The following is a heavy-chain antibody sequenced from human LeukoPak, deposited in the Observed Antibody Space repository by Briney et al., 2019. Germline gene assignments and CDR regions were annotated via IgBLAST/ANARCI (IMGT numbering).Heavy chain of an antibody. CDR2: INHSGST. CDR3: ATRLSVRRITMVRGAGRRGDAFDI. V-gene: IGHV4-34*01. Sequence: SETLSLTCAVYGGSFSGYYWSWIRQPPGKGLEWIGEINHSGSTNYNPSLKSRVTISVDTSKNQFSLKLSSVTAADTAVYYCATRLSVRRITMVRGAGRRGDAFDIWGQGTMVTVSS. D-gene: IGHD3-10*01. CDR1: GGSFSGYY. J-gene: IGHJ3*02.